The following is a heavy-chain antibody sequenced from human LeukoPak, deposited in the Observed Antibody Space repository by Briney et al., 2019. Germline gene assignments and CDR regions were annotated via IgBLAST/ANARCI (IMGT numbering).Heavy chain of an antibody. J-gene: IGHJ4*02. CDR1: GFTFSSYR. D-gene: IGHD3-3*01. V-gene: IGHV3-21*01. Sequence: PGGSRRLPCAASGFTFSSYRMNWFGQPPGKGLDWFSSISSSSSYIYYADSVKGRFTISRDNAKNSLYLQMNSLRAEDTAVYYCARVRPQEWSLDYWGQGTLVTVSS. CDR3: ARVRPQEWSLDY. CDR2: ISSSSSYI.